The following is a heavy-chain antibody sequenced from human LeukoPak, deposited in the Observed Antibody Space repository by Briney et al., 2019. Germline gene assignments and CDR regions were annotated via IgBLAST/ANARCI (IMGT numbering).Heavy chain of an antibody. D-gene: IGHD6-19*01. CDR2: ISNSGVNT. CDR1: GFTFRSYA. CDR3: AKRNSSGWYYFDY. Sequence: PGGSLRLSCGASGFTFRSYAMSWVRQAPGKGLEWVSLISNSGVNTYYANSVKGRFTISRDNSKNTLYLQMNSLRDEDTAIYYCAKRNSSGWYYFDYWGQGTLVTVSS. V-gene: IGHV3-23*01. J-gene: IGHJ4*02.